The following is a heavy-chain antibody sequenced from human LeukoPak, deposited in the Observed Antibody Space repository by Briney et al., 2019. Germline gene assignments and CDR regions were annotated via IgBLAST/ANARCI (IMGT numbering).Heavy chain of an antibody. V-gene: IGHV1-69*02. J-gene: IGHJ4*02. CDR1: GGSLTSYS. CDR2: IIPMVGVT. D-gene: IGHD1-26*01. CDR3: ARRVPLVN. Sequence: SVKVSCKAAGGSLTSYSIGRVRQAPGQGLEWMGRIIPMVGVTKYAQKFQGRVTITADKSTNTAYMELTRLTSEDTAVYYCARRVPLVNWGQGTLVTVSS.